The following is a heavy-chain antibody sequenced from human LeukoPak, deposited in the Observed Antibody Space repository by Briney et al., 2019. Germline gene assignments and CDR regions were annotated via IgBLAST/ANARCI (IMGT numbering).Heavy chain of an antibody. CDR1: GSSISSDY. Sequence: SETLSLTCTVSGSSISSDYWSWIRPPPGKGLEWIGYIYYTGSTNYNPSLKSRVTISLDRSKNQFSLKLNSVTAADTAVYYCARDSGMVALDYWGQGTLVTVSS. D-gene: IGHD1-26*01. V-gene: IGHV4-59*01. CDR2: IYYTGST. J-gene: IGHJ4*02. CDR3: ARDSGMVALDY.